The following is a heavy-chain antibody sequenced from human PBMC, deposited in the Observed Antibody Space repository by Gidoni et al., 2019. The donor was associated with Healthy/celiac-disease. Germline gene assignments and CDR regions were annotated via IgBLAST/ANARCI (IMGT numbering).Heavy chain of an antibody. CDR1: GFTFSNAW. D-gene: IGHD3-10*01. J-gene: IGHJ6*02. CDR2: IKSKTDGGTT. V-gene: IGHV3-15*07. Sequence: EVQLVESGGGLVKPGGSLRLSCAASGFTFSNAWMNWVRQAPGKGLGWVGRIKSKTDGGTTDYAAPVKGRFTISRDDSKNTLYLQMNSLKTEDTAVYYCTTDLGESSYGMDVWGQGTTVTVSS. CDR3: TTDLGESSYGMDV.